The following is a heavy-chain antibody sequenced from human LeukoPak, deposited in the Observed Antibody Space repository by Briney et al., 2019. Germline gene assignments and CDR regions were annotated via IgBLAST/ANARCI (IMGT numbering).Heavy chain of an antibody. V-gene: IGHV3-30-3*01. CDR2: ISSDGSNK. CDR3: ARETTYCSSTSCFLGGFDY. J-gene: IGHJ4*02. Sequence: GGSLRLSCAASGFTFSSYAMSWVRQAPGKGLEWVAVISSDGSNKYYEDSVKGRFTISRDNSKNTLYLQMNSLRAEDTAVYYCARETTYCSSTSCFLGGFDYWGQGTLVTVSS. CDR1: GFTFSSYA. D-gene: IGHD2-2*01.